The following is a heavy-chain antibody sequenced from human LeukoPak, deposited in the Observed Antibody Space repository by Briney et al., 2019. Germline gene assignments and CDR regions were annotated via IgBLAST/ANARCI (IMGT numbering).Heavy chain of an antibody. CDR3: ATGREIPESYCSSTSCYTPGDP. V-gene: IGHV3-21*04. CDR2: ISSSSSYI. D-gene: IGHD2-2*02. Sequence: GGSLRLSCAASGFTFSSYSMNWVRQAPGKGLEWVSSISSSSSYIYYADSVKGRFTISRDNSKNTLYLQMNSLRAEDTAVYYCATGREIPESYCSSTSCYTPGDPWGQGTLVTVSS. J-gene: IGHJ5*02. CDR1: GFTFSSYS.